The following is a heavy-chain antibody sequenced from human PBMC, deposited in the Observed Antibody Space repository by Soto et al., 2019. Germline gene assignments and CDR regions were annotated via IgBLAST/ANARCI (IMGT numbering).Heavy chain of an antibody. CDR1: GFTFRSDG. J-gene: IGHJ4*02. CDR2: IWYDGSNK. CDR3: ARDLSSSWSLFDY. Sequence: QVQLVESGGGVVQPGRSLRLSCAASGFTFRSDGMHWVRQAPGKRLEWVAVIWYDGSNKYYADSVKGRFTISRDNSKNTLYLQMNSLRAEDTAVYYCARDLSSSWSLFDYWGQGTLVTVSS. V-gene: IGHV3-33*01. D-gene: IGHD6-13*01.